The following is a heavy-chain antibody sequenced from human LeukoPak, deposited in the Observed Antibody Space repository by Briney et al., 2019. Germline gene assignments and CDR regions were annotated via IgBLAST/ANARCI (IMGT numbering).Heavy chain of an antibody. D-gene: IGHD3-10*01. V-gene: IGHV3-48*03. CDR2: ISSSGSTI. CDR1: GFTFSSYE. J-gene: IGHJ4*02. CDR3: ARAGQPVLLWFGESYFDY. Sequence: PGGSLRLSCAASGFTFSSYEMNWVRQAPGKGLEWVSYISSSGSTIYYADSVKGRFPISRDNAKNSLYLQMNSLRAEDTAVYYCARAGQPVLLWFGESYFDYWDQGTLVTVSS.